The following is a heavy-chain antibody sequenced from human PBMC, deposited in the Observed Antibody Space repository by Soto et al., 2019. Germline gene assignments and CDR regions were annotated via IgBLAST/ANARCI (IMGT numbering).Heavy chain of an antibody. V-gene: IGHV3-30-3*01. CDR2: LSYDGNTK. CDR1: GFTLSDFA. Sequence: HVQLVESGGGVVQPGRSLRLSCAVSGFTLSDFAMHWVRQAPGRGLEWVAFLSYDGNTKSYADSVKGRFTISRDTSINTLFLQMNSLRAEDTAVYYCARDIVAGSCFDYWGQGNLVTVSS. J-gene: IGHJ4*02. D-gene: IGHD6-19*01. CDR3: ARDIVAGSCFDY.